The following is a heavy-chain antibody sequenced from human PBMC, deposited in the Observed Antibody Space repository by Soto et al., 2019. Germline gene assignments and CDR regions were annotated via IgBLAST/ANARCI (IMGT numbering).Heavy chain of an antibody. CDR3: ARDPYYYDSSGYYRGPDAFDI. D-gene: IGHD3-22*01. J-gene: IGHJ3*02. Sequence: SVKVSCKASGGTFSSYAISWVRQAPGQGLEWMGGIIPIFGTANYAQKFQGRVTITADESTSTAYMELSSLRSEDTAVYYCARDPYYYDSSGYYRGPDAFDIWGQGTMVTVSS. V-gene: IGHV1-69*13. CDR1: GGTFSSYA. CDR2: IIPIFGTA.